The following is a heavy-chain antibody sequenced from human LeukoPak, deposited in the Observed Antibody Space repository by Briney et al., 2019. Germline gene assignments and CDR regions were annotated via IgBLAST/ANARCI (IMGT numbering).Heavy chain of an antibody. CDR1: GGSISSYY. CDR2: IYYSGST. CDR3: ARRDDYVWGSFFDY. Sequence: KPSETLSLTCTVSGGSISSYYWSWIRQPPGKGLEWVGYIYYSGSTNYNPSLKSRVTISVDTSKNQFSLKLSSVTAADTAVYYCARRDDYVWGSFFDYWGQGTLVTVSS. J-gene: IGHJ4*02. V-gene: IGHV4-59*01. D-gene: IGHD3-16*01.